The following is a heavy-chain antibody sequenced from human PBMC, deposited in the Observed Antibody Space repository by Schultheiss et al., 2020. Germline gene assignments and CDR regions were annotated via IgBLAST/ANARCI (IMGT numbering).Heavy chain of an antibody. CDR2: IYHSGST. CDR3: ARGTGYCSSTSCYSPTPGRSRWFDP. Sequence: SETLSLTCAVSGGSISSSNWWSWVRQPPGKGLEWIGEIYHSGSTNYNPSLKSRVTISVDKSKNQFSLKLSSVTAADTAVYYCARGTGYCSSTSCYSPTPGRSRWFDPWGQGTLVTVSS. CDR1: GGSISSSNW. D-gene: IGHD2-2*01. J-gene: IGHJ5*02. V-gene: IGHV4-4*02.